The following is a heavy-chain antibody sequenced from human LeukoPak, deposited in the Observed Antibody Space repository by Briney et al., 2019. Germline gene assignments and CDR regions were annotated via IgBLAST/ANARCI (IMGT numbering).Heavy chain of an antibody. V-gene: IGHV3-11*01. D-gene: IGHD3-10*01. Sequence: PGGSLRLSCAASGFTFSNYYMSWIRQPPGKGLEWVSYISSSAITIYYADSVKGRFTISRDNAKNSLYLQMNSLRAEDMALYYCAKSATGYFDYWGQGTLVTVSS. CDR3: AKSATGYFDY. J-gene: IGHJ4*02. CDR2: ISSSAITI. CDR1: GFTFSNYY.